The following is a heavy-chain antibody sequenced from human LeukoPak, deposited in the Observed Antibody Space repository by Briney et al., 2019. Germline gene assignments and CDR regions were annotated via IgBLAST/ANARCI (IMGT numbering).Heavy chain of an antibody. V-gene: IGHV1-46*01. CDR3: ARDGNIGYSYGFGYYFDY. CDR2: INPSGGSA. D-gene: IGHD5-18*01. Sequence: ASVKVSCKASGYTFTSYYMHWVRQAPGQGLEWMGIINPSGGSASYAQKFQGRVTMTRDTSTSTVYMELSSLRSEDTAVYYCARDGNIGYSYGFGYYFDYWGQGTLVTVSS. J-gene: IGHJ4*02. CDR1: GYTFTSYY.